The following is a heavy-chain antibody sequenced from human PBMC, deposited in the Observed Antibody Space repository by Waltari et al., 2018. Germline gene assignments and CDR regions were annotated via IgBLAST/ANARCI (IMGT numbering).Heavy chain of an antibody. D-gene: IGHD6-6*01. Sequence: QVQLQESGPGLVKPSETLSLTCAVSGYSISSGYYWGWIRQPPGKGLEWIGSIYHSGRTYYNPSLKSRVTISVDTSKNQFSLKLSSVTAADTAVYYCARHIGDSSSSCMDVWGQGTTVTVSS. J-gene: IGHJ6*02. CDR3: ARHIGDSSSSCMDV. CDR2: IYHSGRT. CDR1: GYSISSGYY. V-gene: IGHV4-38-2*01.